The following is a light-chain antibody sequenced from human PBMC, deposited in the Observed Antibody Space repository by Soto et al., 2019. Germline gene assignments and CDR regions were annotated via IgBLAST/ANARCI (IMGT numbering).Light chain of an antibody. Sequence: QSALTQPRSVSGSRGQSVTISCTGVSSDVGGSNHVSWYQHHPGKAPKLMIYDVNKRPSGVPDRFSGSKSGNTASLTISGLQAEDEADYHCSSSADTYTFVFGTGTKLTVL. J-gene: IGLJ1*01. CDR3: SSSADTYTFV. CDR1: SSDVGGSNH. V-gene: IGLV2-11*01. CDR2: DVN.